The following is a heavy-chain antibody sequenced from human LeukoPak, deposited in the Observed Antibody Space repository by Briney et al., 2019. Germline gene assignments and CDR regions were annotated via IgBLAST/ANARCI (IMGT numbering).Heavy chain of an antibody. CDR3: ATDGGSGPFYRYFRN. D-gene: IGHD2/OR15-2a*01. CDR2: RHYNGITE. CDR1: GFTFSSLG. V-gene: IGHV3-30*02. Sequence: PGGSLRLSCEASGFTFSSLGTHWVRQTPGKGLEWVAFRHYNGITENYADSVKGRFTVSRDNSKNTFYLQMNSLKVEDTAMYYCATDGGSGPFYRYFRNWGQGTLVTVSS. J-gene: IGHJ1*01.